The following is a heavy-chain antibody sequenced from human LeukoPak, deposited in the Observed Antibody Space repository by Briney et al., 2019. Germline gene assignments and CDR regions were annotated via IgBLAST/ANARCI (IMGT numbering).Heavy chain of an antibody. D-gene: IGHD4-17*01. CDR1: GFTFSTYA. CDR3: AKAADYGDFDY. Sequence: GGSLRLSCAASGFTFSTYAMNWVRQAPGKGLEWVSGISGNGGSTYYADSVKGRFTISRDNAKNTLYLQMNSLRAEDTAVYYCAKAADYGDFDYWGQGTLVTVSS. J-gene: IGHJ4*02. V-gene: IGHV3-23*01. CDR2: ISGNGGST.